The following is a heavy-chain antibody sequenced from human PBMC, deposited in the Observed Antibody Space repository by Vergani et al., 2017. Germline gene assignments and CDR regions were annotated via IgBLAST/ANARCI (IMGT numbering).Heavy chain of an antibody. CDR2: INHSGTI. D-gene: IGHD1-26*01. CDR1: GYSISSGYY. CDR3: ARRAERWETLLRDDFDV. Sequence: QVQLQESGPGLVKPSETLSLTCAVSGYSISSGYYWGWIRLAPGKGLEWIGEINHSGTINYNPTLKSPFNVSIDTSRDHFSLKLRSVSAADTAVYFCARRAERWETLLRDDFDVWGQGTFVTVSP. V-gene: IGHV4-38-2*01. J-gene: IGHJ3*01.